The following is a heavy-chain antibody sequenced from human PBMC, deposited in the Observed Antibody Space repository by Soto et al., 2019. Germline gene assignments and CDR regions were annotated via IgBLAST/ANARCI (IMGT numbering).Heavy chain of an antibody. CDR1: GGTFSSYR. Sequence: QVQLVQSGAEVKKPGSSVKVSCKAAGGTFSSYRINWVRQAPGQGLEWVGGIVPIYRTADYAQKFQGRVTITAEESARTAYMELSSLKSQATAVYYCVIDSGAKLSSSWGQGTLVTVSS. D-gene: IGHD6-13*01. J-gene: IGHJ4*02. CDR2: IVPIYRTA. CDR3: VIDSGAKLSSS. V-gene: IGHV1-69*01.